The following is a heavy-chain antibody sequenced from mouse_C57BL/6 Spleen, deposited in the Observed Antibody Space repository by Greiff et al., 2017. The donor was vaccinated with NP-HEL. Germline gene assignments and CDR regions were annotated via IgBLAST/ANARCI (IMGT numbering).Heavy chain of an antibody. Sequence: QVHVKQSGAELVKPGASVKISCKASGYAFSSYWMNWVKQRPGKGLEWIGQIYPGDGDTNYNGKFKGKATLTADKSSSTAYMQLSSLTSEDSAVYFCARKEELGEGYFDYWGQGTTLTVSS. CDR2: IYPGDGDT. J-gene: IGHJ2*01. V-gene: IGHV1-80*01. CDR1: GYAFSSYW. CDR3: ARKEELGEGYFDY. D-gene: IGHD4-1*01.